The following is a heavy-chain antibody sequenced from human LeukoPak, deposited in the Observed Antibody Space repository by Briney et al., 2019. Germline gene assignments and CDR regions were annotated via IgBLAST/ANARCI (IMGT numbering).Heavy chain of an antibody. CDR3: ARHSSRDHRYYFDP. CDR1: GYSFTNYR. CDR2: IYPGDSDT. V-gene: IGHV5-51*01. Sequence: GESLKISCKASGYSFTNYRIGWVRQMPGKGLEWMGIIYPGDSDTRYSPSFQGQVTISADKSITTAYLYWSSLRASDTAIYYCARHSSRDHRYYFDPWGQGTLVSVSS. J-gene: IGHJ4*02.